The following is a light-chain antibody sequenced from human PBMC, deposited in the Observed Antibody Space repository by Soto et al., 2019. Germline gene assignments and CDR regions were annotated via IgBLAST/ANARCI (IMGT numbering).Light chain of an antibody. CDR2: GAS. CDR1: QSVSSN. CDR3: QQYNNWHT. J-gene: IGKJ5*01. V-gene: IGKV3-15*01. Sequence: EIVMTQSPATLSVSPGERATLCCRASQSVSSNLAWYQQKPGQAPRLLIYGASTRATGIPARFSGSGSGTEFTLTISSLQSEDFAVYYCQQYNNWHTFGQGTRLEIK.